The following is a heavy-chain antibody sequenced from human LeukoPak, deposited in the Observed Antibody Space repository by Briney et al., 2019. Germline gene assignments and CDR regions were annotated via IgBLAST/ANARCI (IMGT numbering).Heavy chain of an antibody. J-gene: IGHJ5*02. CDR3: ARQAVAGLNWYDP. CDR2: IFHSGST. Sequence: LETLSLTCAVSGDSISSRYWWNWVRQPPGKGLEWIGEIFHSGSTNYNPSLRSRVTMSVDKSKDQFSLKVTSVTAADTAVYYCARQAVAGLNWYDPWGQGTLVTVSS. V-gene: IGHV4-4*02. D-gene: IGHD6-19*01. CDR1: GDSISSRYW.